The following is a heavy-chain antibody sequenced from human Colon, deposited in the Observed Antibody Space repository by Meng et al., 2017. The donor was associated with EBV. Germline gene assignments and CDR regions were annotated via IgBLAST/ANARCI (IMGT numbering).Heavy chain of an antibody. CDR2: IYHSGST. CDR1: GGSISSSNW. J-gene: IGHJ5*02. V-gene: IGHV4-4*02. D-gene: IGHD3-22*01. Sequence: QVQLQESGPGLVKPSGTLSLTCAVSGGSISSSNWWSWVRQPPGKGLEWIGEIYHSGSTNYNPSLKSRVTISVDKSKNQFSLNLSSVTAADTAVYYCARYVFDSSSLYSNWFDPWGQGTLVTVAS. CDR3: ARYVFDSSSLYSNWFDP.